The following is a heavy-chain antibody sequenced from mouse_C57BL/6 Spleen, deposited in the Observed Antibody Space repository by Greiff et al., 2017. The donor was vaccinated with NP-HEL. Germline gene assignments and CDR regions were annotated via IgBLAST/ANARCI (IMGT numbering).Heavy chain of an antibody. CDR3: AREDYGSSYDRCAY. D-gene: IGHD1-1*01. J-gene: IGHJ3*01. Sequence: EVKLLESGGGLVKPGGSLKLSCAASGFTFSSYAMSWVRQTPEKRLEWVATISDGGSYTYYPDNVKGRFTISRDNAKNNLYLQMSHLKSEDTAMYYCAREDYGSSYDRCAYWGQGTLVTVSA. V-gene: IGHV5-4*01. CDR1: GFTFSSYA. CDR2: ISDGGSYT.